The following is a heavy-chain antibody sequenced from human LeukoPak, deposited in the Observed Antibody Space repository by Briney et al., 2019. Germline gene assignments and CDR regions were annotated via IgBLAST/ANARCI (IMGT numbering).Heavy chain of an antibody. D-gene: IGHD3-10*01. CDR3: ARVSGRQDGPGMDV. Sequence: GSLRLSCSASGFTFSSYAMHWVRQAPGKGLEWIGRIYTSGSTNYNPSLKSRVTMSVDTSKNQFSLKLSSVTAADTAVYYCARVSGRQDGPGMDVWGQGTTVTVSS. J-gene: IGHJ6*02. V-gene: IGHV4-4*07. CDR1: GFTFSSYA. CDR2: IYTSGST.